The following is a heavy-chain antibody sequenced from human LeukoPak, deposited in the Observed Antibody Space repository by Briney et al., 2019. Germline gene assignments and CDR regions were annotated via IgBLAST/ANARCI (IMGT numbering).Heavy chain of an antibody. CDR3: AREGRNGYNEGYFDY. CDR1: GYTFTGYY. V-gene: IGHV1-2*02. CDR2: INPNSGGT. D-gene: IGHD5-24*01. J-gene: IGHJ4*02. Sequence: ASVRVSCKASGYTFTGYYMHWVRQAPGQGLDWMGWINPNSGGTKYAQNFQGRVTLTTDTSINTAYMELSILRSDDTAVYYCAREGRNGYNEGYFDYWGQGTLVTVSS.